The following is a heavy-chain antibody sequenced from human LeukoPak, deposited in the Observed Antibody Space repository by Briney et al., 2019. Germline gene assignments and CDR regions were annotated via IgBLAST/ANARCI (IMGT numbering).Heavy chain of an antibody. D-gene: IGHD4-11*01. CDR3: ARDAKNTVTGYYYYGMDV. V-gene: IGHV1-69*04. J-gene: IGHJ6*01. CDR2: IIPFFGIA. Sequence: SSVKVTLQGSGWTFIRYALSWVRPPPARGLAWVGRIIPFFGIANYAQKFQGRVTITADKSTNTAYMELSSLGSEDTAVYYCARDAKNTVTGYYYYGMDVCWGGATVAVAS. CDR1: GWTFIRYA.